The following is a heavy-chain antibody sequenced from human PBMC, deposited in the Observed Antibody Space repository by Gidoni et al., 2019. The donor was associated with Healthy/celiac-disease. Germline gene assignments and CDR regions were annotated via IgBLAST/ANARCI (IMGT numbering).Heavy chain of an antibody. D-gene: IGHD3-3*01. CDR2: ISYDGSNK. CDR3: ARGTRFLEWLSLDY. CDR1: GFTLSSYA. V-gene: IGHV3-30*04. J-gene: IGHJ4*02. Sequence: QVQLVESGGGVVQPGRSLRLSCAASGFTLSSYAMHWVRQAPGKGLEWVAVISYDGSNKYYADSVKGRFTISRDNSKNTLYLQMNSLRAEDTAVYYCARGTRFLEWLSLDYWGQGTLVTVSS.